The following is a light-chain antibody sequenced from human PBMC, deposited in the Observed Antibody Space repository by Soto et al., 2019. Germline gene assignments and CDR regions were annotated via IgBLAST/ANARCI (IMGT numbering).Light chain of an antibody. CDR3: QSFDSSRIGLL. CDR2: DTT. J-gene: IGLJ2*01. V-gene: IGLV1-40*01. CDR1: HSDIGAGYG. Sequence: QSVLTQPPSVTGAPGQRVTISRTGSHSDIGAGYGVHWYQQFPHSAPKLLIYDTTNRPSGVPDRFSGSRSGTSASLAITGLQAEDGADYYCQSFDSSRIGLLFGGGTKVTVL.